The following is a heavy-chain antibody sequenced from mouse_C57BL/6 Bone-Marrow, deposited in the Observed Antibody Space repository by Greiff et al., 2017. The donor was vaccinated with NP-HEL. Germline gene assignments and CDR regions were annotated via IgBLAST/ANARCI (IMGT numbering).Heavy chain of an antibody. D-gene: IGHD2-2*01. CDR1: GYTFTDYY. CDR2: INPNNGGT. CDR3: ASYGYDDLWYFDV. V-gene: IGHV1-26*01. J-gene: IGHJ1*03. Sequence: EVQLQQSGPELVKPGASVKISCKASGYTFTDYYMNWVKQSHGKSLEWIGDINPNNGGTSYNQKFKGKATLTVDKSSSTAYMELRSLTSEDSAVYYCASYGYDDLWYFDVWGTGTTVTVSS.